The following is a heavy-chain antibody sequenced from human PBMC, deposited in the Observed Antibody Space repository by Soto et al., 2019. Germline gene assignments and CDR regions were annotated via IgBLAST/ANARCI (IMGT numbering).Heavy chain of an antibody. J-gene: IGHJ6*02. CDR3: ARNAQDTVTPYSVAGMDV. D-gene: IGHD4-4*01. CDR2: IDPSDSYT. V-gene: IGHV5-10-1*01. Sequence: GVSLKISCKGSVYSFVRHWITWVRQMPGKGLEWMGKIDPSDSYTNYSPSFQGHVTISGDKSINTVYLHWSSLKASDTAMYYCARNAQDTVTPYSVAGMDVLGQRNTLTIS. CDR1: VYSFVRHW.